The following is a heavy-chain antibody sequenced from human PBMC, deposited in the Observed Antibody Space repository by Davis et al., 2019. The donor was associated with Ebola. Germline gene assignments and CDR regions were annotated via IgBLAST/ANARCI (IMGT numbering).Heavy chain of an antibody. V-gene: IGHV3-73*01. J-gene: IGHJ5*02. Sequence: GESLKISCAASGFTFSGSAMHWVRQASGKGLEWVGRIRSKANSYATAYAASVKGRFTISRDDSKNTAYLQMNSLRAEDTAVYYCAKEIGYGDYDRWGQGTLVTVSS. CDR1: GFTFSGSA. CDR2: IRSKANSYAT. CDR3: AKEIGYGDYDR. D-gene: IGHD4-17*01.